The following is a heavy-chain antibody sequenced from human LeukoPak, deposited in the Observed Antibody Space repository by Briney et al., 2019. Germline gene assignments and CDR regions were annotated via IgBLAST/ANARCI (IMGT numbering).Heavy chain of an antibody. D-gene: IGHD3-22*01. CDR3: ARGQWLPVFDF. V-gene: IGHV4-61*03. J-gene: IGHJ4*02. Sequence: PSETLSLTCTVSGGSISSGDYYWSWIRQPPGKGLEWIGYFYHSGSTNYNPSLKSRVTISVDTSKSHFSLKLSSVTAADTAVYYCARGQWLPVFDFWGQGTLVTVSS. CDR2: FYHSGST. CDR1: GGSISSGDYY.